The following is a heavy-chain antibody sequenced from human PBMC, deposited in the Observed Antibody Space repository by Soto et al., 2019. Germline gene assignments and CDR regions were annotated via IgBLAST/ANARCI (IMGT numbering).Heavy chain of an antibody. CDR2: ISPNTGNI. Sequence: QVHLVQSGAEVKKPGASVNVSCKTSGYTFTRNGISWVRQAPGQGLEWMGWISPNTGNIKYAQKLQGRVIMTTDTSTSTAYMELRSQRSDDTAVYYCVKDRDSNSWPSRDVWGPGTTVTVSS. CDR1: GYTFTRNG. V-gene: IGHV1-18*01. J-gene: IGHJ6*02. D-gene: IGHD3-22*01. CDR3: VKDRDSNSWPSRDV.